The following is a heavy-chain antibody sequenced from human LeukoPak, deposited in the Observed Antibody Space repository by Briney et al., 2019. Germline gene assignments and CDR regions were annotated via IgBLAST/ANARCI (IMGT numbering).Heavy chain of an antibody. D-gene: IGHD6-19*01. CDR3: AKGLRAVAGAFDI. Sequence: PGRSLRLSCAASGFTFSSYAMHWVRQAPGKGLEWVAVISYDGSNKYCADSVKGRFTISRDNSKNTLYLQMNSLRAEDTAVYYCAKGLRAVAGAFDIWGQGTMVTVSS. V-gene: IGHV3-30-3*01. CDR2: ISYDGSNK. CDR1: GFTFSSYA. J-gene: IGHJ3*02.